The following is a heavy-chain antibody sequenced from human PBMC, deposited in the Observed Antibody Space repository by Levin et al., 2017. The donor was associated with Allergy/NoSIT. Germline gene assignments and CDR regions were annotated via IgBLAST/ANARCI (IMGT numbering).Heavy chain of an antibody. Sequence: GESLKISCAASGFTFSSYAMHWVRQAPGKGLEWVAVISYDGSNKYYADSVKGRFTISRDNSKNTLYLQMNSLRAEDTAVYYCARVEVAVAGTWDFFDYWGQGTLVTVSS. CDR1: GFTFSSYA. CDR3: ARVEVAVAGTWDFFDY. V-gene: IGHV3-30-3*01. J-gene: IGHJ4*02. D-gene: IGHD6-19*01. CDR2: ISYDGSNK.